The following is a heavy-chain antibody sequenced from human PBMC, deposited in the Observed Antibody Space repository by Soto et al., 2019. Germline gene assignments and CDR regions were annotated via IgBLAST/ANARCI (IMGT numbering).Heavy chain of an antibody. CDR1: GFTFSSYG. J-gene: IGHJ4*01. CDR2: IWYDGSNK. CDR3: ARDPIPYSGYQPNFLDF. Sequence: GGSLRLSCAASGFTFSSYGMHWVRQAPGKGLEWVAVIWYDGSNKYYAGSVKGRFTISRDNSKNTLYLQIDGLRAEDTAVYYCARDPIPYSGYQPNFLDFCAHGTLVPVSS. D-gene: IGHD5-12*01. V-gene: IGHV3-33*01.